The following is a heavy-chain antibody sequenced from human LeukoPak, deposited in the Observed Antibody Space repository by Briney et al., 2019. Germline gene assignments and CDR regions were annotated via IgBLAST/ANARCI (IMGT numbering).Heavy chain of an antibody. CDR2: ITTSSDTI. V-gene: IGHV3-48*01. CDR1: GFPFSSYS. Sequence: GGSLRLSCAASGFPFSSYSMNWIRQAPGKGLEWVSYITTSSDTIYYADCVKGRFTISRDNAKNSLYLQMNSLRAEDTAVYYCARGAGYCTSTSCHLWSDYWGQGTLVTVAS. J-gene: IGHJ4*02. CDR3: ARGAGYCTSTSCHLWSDY. D-gene: IGHD2-2*01.